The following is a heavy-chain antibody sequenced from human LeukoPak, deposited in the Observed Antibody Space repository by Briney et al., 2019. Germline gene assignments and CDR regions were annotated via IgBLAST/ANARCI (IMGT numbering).Heavy chain of an antibody. CDR1: GFTFNSYW. D-gene: IGHD2-2*01. Sequence: GGSLRLSCAASGFTFNSYWMHWVRQAPGKGLVWVSRIKTDGCSTSYADSVKGRFTISRDNAKNTLYLQMNSLRAEDTAVYYCARRGTTGFDPWGQGTLVTVSS. J-gene: IGHJ5*02. CDR2: IKTDGCST. CDR3: ARRGTTGFDP. V-gene: IGHV3-74*01.